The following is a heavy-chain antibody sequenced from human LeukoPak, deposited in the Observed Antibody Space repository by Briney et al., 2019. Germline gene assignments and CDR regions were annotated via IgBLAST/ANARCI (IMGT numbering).Heavy chain of an antibody. CDR3: ARVGYGSGSYLGGNYYYYYYMDV. V-gene: IGHV4-61*02. D-gene: IGHD3-10*01. Sequence: PSETLSLTCTVSGGSISSGSYCWSWIRQPAGKGLEWIGRIYTSGSTYYNPSLKSRVTISVDTSKNQFSLKLSSVTAADTAVYYCARVGYGSGSYLGGNYYYYYYMDVWGKGTTVTVSS. CDR2: IYTSGST. J-gene: IGHJ6*03. CDR1: GGSISSGSYC.